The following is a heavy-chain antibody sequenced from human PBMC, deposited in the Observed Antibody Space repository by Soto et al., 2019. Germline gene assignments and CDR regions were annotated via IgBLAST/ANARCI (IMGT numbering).Heavy chain of an antibody. J-gene: IGHJ6*02. CDR3: ARLPVVVAATPSRYYYYGMDV. CDR1: GGTFSSYA. D-gene: IGHD2-15*01. CDR2: IIPIFGTA. Sequence: ASVKVSCKASGGTFSSYAISWVRQAPGQGLEWMGGIIPIFGTANYAQKFQGRVTITADESTSTAYMELSSLRSEDTAVYYCARLPVVVAATPSRYYYYGMDVWGQGTTVTVSS. V-gene: IGHV1-69*13.